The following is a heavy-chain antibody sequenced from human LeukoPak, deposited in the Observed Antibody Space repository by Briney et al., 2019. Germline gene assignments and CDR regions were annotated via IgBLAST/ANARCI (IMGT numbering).Heavy chain of an antibody. D-gene: IGHD5-24*01. CDR2: IYPYSGDT. J-gene: IGHJ6*02. Sequence: GASVTVSCKASGYTFTGYYIRWVRQAPGQGLEWMGWIYPYSGDTNYAQNFQGRVTMTRDTSISTAYMELSSLRSEDTAVYYCARDRQKMNYYDGMDVWGQGTTVTVSS. CDR1: GYTFTGYY. V-gene: IGHV1-2*02. CDR3: ARDRQKMNYYDGMDV.